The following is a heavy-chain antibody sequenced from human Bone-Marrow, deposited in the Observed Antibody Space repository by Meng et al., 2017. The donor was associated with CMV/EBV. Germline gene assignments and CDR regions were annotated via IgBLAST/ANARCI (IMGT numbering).Heavy chain of an antibody. CDR2: IYYSGST. D-gene: IGHD3-22*01. CDR3: ARAPPHYYDSSGYSKPDWYFDL. Sequence: SYYWSWIRQPPRKGLERIGYIYYSGSTNYNPSLKSRVTISVDTSKNQFSLKLNSVTAADTAVYYCARAPPHYYDSSGYSKPDWYFDLWGRGTLVTVSS. V-gene: IGHV4-59*01. CDR1: SYY. J-gene: IGHJ2*01.